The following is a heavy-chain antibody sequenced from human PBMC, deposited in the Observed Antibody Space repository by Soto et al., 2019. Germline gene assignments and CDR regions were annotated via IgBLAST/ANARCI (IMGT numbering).Heavy chain of an antibody. J-gene: IGHJ6*02. CDR3: ARGVVGSQLPDYYGIDV. CDR1: GFTFSDYY. D-gene: IGHD1-26*01. V-gene: IGHV3-11*01. Sequence: QVQLVESGGGLVKPGGSLRLSCEASGFTFSDYYMSWIRQSPGKGLEWISYISGSGSTVNYADSVKGRFTISRDNAKKSLYLQMNSMRGEDTALYYCARGVVGSQLPDYYGIDVWGQGATVTVSS. CDR2: ISGSGSTV.